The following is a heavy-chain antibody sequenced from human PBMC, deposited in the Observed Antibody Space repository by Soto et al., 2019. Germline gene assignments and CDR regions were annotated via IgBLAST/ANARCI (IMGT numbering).Heavy chain of an antibody. CDR1: GFTFSSYS. Sequence: EVQLVESGGGLVQPGGSLRLSCAASGFTFSSYSMNWVRQAPGKGLEWVSYISSSSSTIYYADSVKGRFTISRDNAKNSLYLQMTSLRDEDTAVYYCARDAQDLLVDSSGYSDYWGQGTLVTVSS. D-gene: IGHD3-22*01. J-gene: IGHJ4*02. V-gene: IGHV3-48*02. CDR3: ARDAQDLLVDSSGYSDY. CDR2: ISSSSSTI.